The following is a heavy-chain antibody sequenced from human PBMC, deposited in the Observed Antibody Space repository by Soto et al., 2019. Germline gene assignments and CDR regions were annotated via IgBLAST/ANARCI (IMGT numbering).Heavy chain of an antibody. Sequence: QITLKESGPPLVKPTQTLTLTCTFSGFSLSTSGVGVGWIRQPPGKALEWLALIYWNDDKRYSPSLKSRLTITKDTSKNQVVLTMTNMDPVDTATYYCAHRQGSTYYDILTGRVYFDYWGQGTLVTVSS. CDR3: AHRQGSTYYDILTGRVYFDY. V-gene: IGHV2-5*01. CDR2: IYWNDDK. D-gene: IGHD3-9*01. CDR1: GFSLSTSGVG. J-gene: IGHJ4*02.